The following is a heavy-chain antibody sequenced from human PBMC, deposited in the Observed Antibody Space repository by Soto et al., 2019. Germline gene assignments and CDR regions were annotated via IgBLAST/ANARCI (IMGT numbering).Heavy chain of an antibody. CDR2: IKSKTDGGTT. CDR1: GFTFSNAW. V-gene: IGHV3-15*01. J-gene: IGHJ5*02. D-gene: IGHD2-15*01. Sequence: GGSLRLSCAASGFTFSNAWMSWVRQAPGKGLEWVGRIKSKTDGGTTDYAAPVKGRFTISRDDSKNTLYLQMNSLKTEDTAVYYCTTDPNCSGGSCPATWGQGTLVTVSS. CDR3: TTDPNCSGGSCPAT.